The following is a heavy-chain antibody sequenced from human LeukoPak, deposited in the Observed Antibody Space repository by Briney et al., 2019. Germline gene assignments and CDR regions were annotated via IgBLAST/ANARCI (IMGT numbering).Heavy chain of an antibody. J-gene: IGHJ6*02. Sequence: PGGSLRLSCAASGFTFSSYSMNWVRQAPGKGLVWVSRINSDGSSTSYADSVKGRSTISRDNAKNSLYLQMNSLRAEDTAVYYCARDSLINWGPGYYYYGMDVWGQGTTVTVSS. V-gene: IGHV3-74*01. CDR3: ARDSLINWGPGYYYYGMDV. D-gene: IGHD7-27*01. CDR2: INSDGSST. CDR1: GFTFSSYS.